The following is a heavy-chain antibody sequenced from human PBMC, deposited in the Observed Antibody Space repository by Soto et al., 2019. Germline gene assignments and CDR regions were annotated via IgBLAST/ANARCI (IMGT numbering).Heavy chain of an antibody. J-gene: IGHJ4*02. D-gene: IGHD3-10*01. V-gene: IGHV1-69*19. CDR1: GGTFNTYA. CDR3: AREVQVHTPAFVY. Sequence: QVQLMQSAAEMNKPESSVKVSCQSSGGTFNTYAMNWLRQAPGQGPEWMGDISPMFGAANYAPKFQVRVTITADESTGTSYMQLSSLTSEDTALYFCAREVQVHTPAFVYWGQGTLVTVSS. CDR2: ISPMFGAA.